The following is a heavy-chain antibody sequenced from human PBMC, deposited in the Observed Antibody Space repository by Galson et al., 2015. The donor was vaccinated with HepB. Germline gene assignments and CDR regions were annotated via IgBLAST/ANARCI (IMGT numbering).Heavy chain of an antibody. D-gene: IGHD3-10*01. V-gene: IGHV4-39*01. CDR3: ARQGGEDVLKWFGALSAPDH. CDR2: IYLSGDI. Sequence: SETLSLTCTVSGGSINSNNFYWGWIRQPPGKGLEWIGSIYLSGDIFYNPSLRSRVTISLDTSKNQFSLKLNSVTAADTAVYYCARQGGEDVLKWFGALSAPDHWGQGTLVAVSS. CDR1: GGSINSNNFY. J-gene: IGHJ4*02.